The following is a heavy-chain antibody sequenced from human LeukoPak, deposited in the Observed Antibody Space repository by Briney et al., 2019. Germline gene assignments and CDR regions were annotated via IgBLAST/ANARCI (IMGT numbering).Heavy chain of an antibody. CDR1: GASISYSGFF. J-gene: IGHJ5*02. CDR3: VRDHIAVSWFDQ. CDR2: IYYFGTT. Sequence: SETLSLTCTVSGASISYSGFFWGWIRQPPGKGLEWIGSIYYFGTTYYNPSLKTRVAMSVDMSKNEFSLKLTSVTAADTAVYYCVRDHIAVSWFDQWGQGTPVTVSS. V-gene: IGHV4-39*07. D-gene: IGHD6-19*01.